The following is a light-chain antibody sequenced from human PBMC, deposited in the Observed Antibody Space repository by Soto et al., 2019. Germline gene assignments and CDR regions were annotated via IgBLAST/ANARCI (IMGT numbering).Light chain of an antibody. CDR1: QTISTL. CDR2: KAS. Sequence: DIQMTQSPSTLSASVGDRVTITCRASQTISTLLAWYQQRPGKAPNLLIYKASSLESGVPSRFSGSRSGTEFTLTISSLQPDDFASYFCQQYSNYPWTFGQGTKVEVK. CDR3: QQYSNYPWT. V-gene: IGKV1-5*03. J-gene: IGKJ1*01.